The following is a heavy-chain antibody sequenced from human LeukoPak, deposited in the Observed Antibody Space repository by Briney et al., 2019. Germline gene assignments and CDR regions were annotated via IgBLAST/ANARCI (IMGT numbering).Heavy chain of an antibody. Sequence: PGGSLRLSCAASGFTFNNAWMSWVRQAPGKGLEWVGRIKSKTDGGTTEYAAPVKGRFIISRDDSKNTLYVQMNSLKTEDTAVYYCTTVGTSNWYADYWGQGTLVTVSP. CDR3: TTVGTSNWYADY. CDR1: GFTFNNAW. V-gene: IGHV3-15*01. CDR2: IKSKTDGGTT. J-gene: IGHJ4*02. D-gene: IGHD6-13*01.